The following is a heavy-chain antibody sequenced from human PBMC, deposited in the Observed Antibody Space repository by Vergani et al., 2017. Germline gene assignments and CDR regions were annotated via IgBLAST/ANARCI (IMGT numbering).Heavy chain of an antibody. CDR1: GFTFSSYA. CDR3: ARGGRFESPSRNYYYYMDV. V-gene: IGHV3-30-3*01. CDR2: ISYDGSNK. D-gene: IGHD3-10*01. J-gene: IGHJ6*03. Sequence: QVQLVESGGGVVQPGRSLRLSCAASGFTFSSYAMHWVRQAPGKGLEWVAVISYDGSNKYYEDSVKGRFTISRDNSKNTLYLQMNSLRAEDTAVYYCARGGRFESPSRNYYYYMDVWGKGTTVTVSS.